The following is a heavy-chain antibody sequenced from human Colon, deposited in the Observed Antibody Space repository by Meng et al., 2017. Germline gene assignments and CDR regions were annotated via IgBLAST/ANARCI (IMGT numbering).Heavy chain of an antibody. D-gene: IGHD6-19*01. CDR1: GGSFSGYS. CDR3: ARSVRLGVAGKSGAY. Sequence: QVQLHQWGARLVKPSATLSPTCAVYGGSFSGYSWSWIRQPPGKGLEWIGEINHTGNTSYNPSLKSRLTISVDTSKNQFSLNLSSVTAADTALYYCARSVRLGVAGKSGAYWGQGTLVTVSS. CDR2: INHTGNT. V-gene: IGHV4-34*01. J-gene: IGHJ4*02.